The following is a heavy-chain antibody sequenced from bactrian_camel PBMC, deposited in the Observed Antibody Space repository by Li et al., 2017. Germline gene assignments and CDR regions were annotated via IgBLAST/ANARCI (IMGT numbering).Heavy chain of an antibody. V-gene: IGHV3S53*01. J-gene: IGHJ4*01. CDR1: GSIVSTMC. D-gene: IGHD1*01. CDR3: AADLRVGIGPSEFTS. CDR2: IYVGGST. Sequence: HVQLVESGGGSVQAGRSLRLSCASSGSIVSTMCMGWFRHVHGKEREDVAVIYVGGSTYYDDSVKGRFTISRDNAKSMLYLQMNNLKPEDTSVYYCAADLRVGIGPSEFTSWGQGTQVTV.